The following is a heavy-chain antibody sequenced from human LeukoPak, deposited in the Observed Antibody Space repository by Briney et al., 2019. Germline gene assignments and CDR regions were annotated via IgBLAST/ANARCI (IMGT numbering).Heavy chain of an antibody. Sequence: GGSLRLSCSASGFTFSSYWMHWVRQGPGEGPVWVSYITTDGSNTEYADSVKGRFTISRDNAKNMLYLEMSSLRADDTAVFYCARGFHDAFDIWGQGTMVTVSS. CDR3: ARGFHDAFDI. V-gene: IGHV3-74*03. CDR1: GFTFSSYW. CDR2: ITTDGSNT. J-gene: IGHJ3*02.